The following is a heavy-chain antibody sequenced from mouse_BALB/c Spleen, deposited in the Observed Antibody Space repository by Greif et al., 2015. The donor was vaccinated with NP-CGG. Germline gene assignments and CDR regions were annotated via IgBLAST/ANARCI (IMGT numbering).Heavy chain of an antibody. J-gene: IGHJ4*01. V-gene: IGHV5-17*02. CDR1: GFTFSSFG. Sequence: DVKLVESGGGLVQPGGSRKLSCAASGFTFSSFGMHWVRQAPEKGLEWVAYISSGSSTIYYADTVKGRFTISRDNPKNTLFLQMTSLRSEDTAMYYCARWDGVYAMDYWGQGTSVTVSS. D-gene: IGHD4-1*01. CDR3: ARWDGVYAMDY. CDR2: ISSGSSTI.